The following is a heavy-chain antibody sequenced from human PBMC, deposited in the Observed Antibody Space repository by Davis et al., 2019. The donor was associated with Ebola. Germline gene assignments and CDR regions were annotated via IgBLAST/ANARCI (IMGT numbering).Heavy chain of an antibody. CDR3: ARLSGWYLDY. V-gene: IGHV4-39*01. D-gene: IGHD6-19*01. CDR1: GGSISSSSYY. CDR2: IYCSGST. Sequence: SQTLSLTCAVSGGSISSSSYYWGWIRQPPGKGLEWIGSIYCSGSTYYNPSLKSRVTISVDTSKNQFSLKLSSVTAADTAVYYCARLSGWYLDYWGQGTLVTVSS. J-gene: IGHJ4*02.